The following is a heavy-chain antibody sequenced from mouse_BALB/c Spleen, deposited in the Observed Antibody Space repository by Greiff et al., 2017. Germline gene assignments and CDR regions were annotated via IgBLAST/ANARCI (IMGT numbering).Heavy chain of an antibody. D-gene: IGHD3-3*01. J-gene: IGHJ4*01. CDR3: ARHRGLYAMDY. V-gene: IGHV5-12-1*01. Sequence: EVMLVESGGGLVKPGGSLKLSCAASGFAFSSYDMSWVRQTPEKRLEWVAYISSCGGSTYYPDTVKGRFTISRDNAKNTLYLQMSSLKSEDTAMYYCARHRGLYAMDYWGQGTSVTVSS. CDR1: GFAFSSYD. CDR2: ISSCGGST.